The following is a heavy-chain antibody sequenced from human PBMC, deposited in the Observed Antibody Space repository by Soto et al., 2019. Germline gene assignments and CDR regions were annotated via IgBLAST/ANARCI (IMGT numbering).Heavy chain of an antibody. V-gene: IGHV3-33*01. Sequence: QVQVVESGGGVVQPGTSLRLSCAASGFTFSNLGMHWVRQAPGKGLEWVAVIWHDGKNKYYADSAKGRFTISRDNSKNTLYLQMNSLRAEDTAVYYCARDPGQDEAMDYWGQGTLVTVSS. CDR1: GFTFSNLG. CDR2: IWHDGKNK. J-gene: IGHJ4*02. CDR3: ARDPGQDEAMDY.